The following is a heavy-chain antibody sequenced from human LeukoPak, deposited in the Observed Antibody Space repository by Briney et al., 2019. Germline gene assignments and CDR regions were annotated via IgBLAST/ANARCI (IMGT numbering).Heavy chain of an antibody. V-gene: IGHV1-2*02. J-gene: IGHJ3*02. CDR1: GYTFTGYY. CDR2: INPNSGGT. CDR3: ASPYSSSWYAAFDI. Sequence: ASVKVSCKASGYTFTGYYMHRVRQAPGQGLEWMGWINPNSGGTNYAQKFQGRVTMTRDTSISTAYMELSRLRSDDTAVYYCASPYSSSWYAAFDIWGQGTMVTVSS. D-gene: IGHD6-13*01.